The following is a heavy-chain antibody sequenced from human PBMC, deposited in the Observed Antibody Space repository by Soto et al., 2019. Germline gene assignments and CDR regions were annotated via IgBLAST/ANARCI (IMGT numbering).Heavy chain of an antibody. D-gene: IGHD6-19*01. Sequence: SVEASCRPSGYTLSGSYTHWVRQAPGQGLEWMGWINPNSGGTKSAEKFQGRVTMTRDTSISTAYMELSRLTSDDTAVYYCASAAVTGTAGLDVLVQGTQVTF. CDR3: ASAAVTGTAGLDV. V-gene: IGHV1-2*02. CDR2: INPNSGGT. CDR1: GYTLSGSY. J-gene: IGHJ4*02.